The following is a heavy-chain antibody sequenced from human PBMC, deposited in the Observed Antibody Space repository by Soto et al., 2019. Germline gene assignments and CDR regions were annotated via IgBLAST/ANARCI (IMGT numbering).Heavy chain of an antibody. CDR3: AKPGIAAAECWDY. Sequence: EVQLLESGGGLVQPGGSLRLSCAASGFTFSSYAMSWVRQAPGKGLEWVSAISGSGGSTYYADSVKGRFTISRDISKNTPYLQMNSLRAEDTAVYYCAKPGIAAAECWDYWGQGTLVTVSS. D-gene: IGHD6-13*01. CDR1: GFTFSSYA. V-gene: IGHV3-23*01. J-gene: IGHJ4*02. CDR2: ISGSGGST.